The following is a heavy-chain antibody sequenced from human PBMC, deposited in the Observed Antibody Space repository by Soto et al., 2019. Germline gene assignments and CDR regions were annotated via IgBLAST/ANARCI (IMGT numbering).Heavy chain of an antibody. CDR3: AGGSGSYYY. CDR2: IYHSGST. V-gene: IGHV4-30-2*01. D-gene: IGHD3-10*01. Sequence: QLQLQESGSGRVKPSQTLSLTCAVSGGSISSGGYSWSWIRQPPGKGLEWIGYIYHSGSTYYNTSLKSRVTISVDRSKNQFSLKLSSVAAADTAVYYCAGGSGSYYYWGQGTLVTVSS. J-gene: IGHJ4*02. CDR1: GGSISSGGYS.